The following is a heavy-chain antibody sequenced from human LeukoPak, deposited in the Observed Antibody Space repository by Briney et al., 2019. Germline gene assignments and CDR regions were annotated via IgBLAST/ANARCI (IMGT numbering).Heavy chain of an antibody. CDR3: AKDGPYCGDDCYSYYFDY. CDR2: ISGSGGST. D-gene: IGHD2-21*02. J-gene: IGHJ4*02. Sequence: GGSLRLSCAASGFTFSSYAMSWVRQAPGKGLEWVSAISGSGGSTYYADSVKGRFTISRDNSKNTLYLQMNSLRAEDTAVYYCAKDGPYCGDDCYSYYFDYWGQGTLVTVSS. V-gene: IGHV3-23*01. CDR1: GFTFSSYA.